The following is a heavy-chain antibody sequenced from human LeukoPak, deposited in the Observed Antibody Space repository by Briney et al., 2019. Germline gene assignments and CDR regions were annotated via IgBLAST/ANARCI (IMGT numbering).Heavy chain of an antibody. D-gene: IGHD3-10*01. J-gene: IGHJ6*03. V-gene: IGHV4-4*07. CDR2: MHANGYT. CDR3: ATYGYYGSARFMDV. CDR1: DGSLTTHY. Sequence: SETLSLTCTVCDGSLTTHYWSWLRQPAGKGVEGIGRMHANGYTAHYPTLKSRFNMSVDQSKKKFCERLGSVTAADTAVYFCATYGYYGSARFMDVWGKGTTVIVSS.